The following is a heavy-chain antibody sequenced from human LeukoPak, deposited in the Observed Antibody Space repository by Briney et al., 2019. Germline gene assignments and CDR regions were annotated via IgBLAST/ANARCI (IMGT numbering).Heavy chain of an antibody. V-gene: IGHV3-9*01. Sequence: GGSLRLSCAASGFTFDDYAMYWVRHAPGKGLEWVSGISWNSDSIGYADSVKGRFTISRDNAKNSLYLQMNSLRAEDTALYYCAKGVRITMVRGAFDIWGQGTMVTVSS. D-gene: IGHD3-10*01. J-gene: IGHJ3*02. CDR3: AKGVRITMVRGAFDI. CDR1: GFTFDDYA. CDR2: ISWNSDSI.